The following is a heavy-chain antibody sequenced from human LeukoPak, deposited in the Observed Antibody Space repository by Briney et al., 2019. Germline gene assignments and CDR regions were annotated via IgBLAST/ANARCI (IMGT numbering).Heavy chain of an antibody. CDR3: ARGLRFLEWLLDHFDY. Sequence: PGGSLRLXCAASGFTFSSYSMNWVRHAPGKGLEWVSYISSSSSYKYYADSVKGRFTISRDNAKNSLYLQMNSLRAEDTAVYYCARGLRFLEWLLDHFDYWGQGTLVTVSS. CDR1: GFTFSSYS. V-gene: IGHV3-21*01. CDR2: ISSSSSYK. D-gene: IGHD3-3*01. J-gene: IGHJ4*02.